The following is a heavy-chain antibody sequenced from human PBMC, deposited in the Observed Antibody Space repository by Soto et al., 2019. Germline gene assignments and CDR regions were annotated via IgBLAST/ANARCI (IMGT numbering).Heavy chain of an antibody. Sequence: QITLKESGPTLVKPTQTLTLTCTFSGFSLSTSGVGVGWIRQPPGKALEWLALIYWDDDKRYSPSLKSRLTITKDTSKNQVVLTMTNMDPVDTATYYCAHSLYDYDWGTNWFDPWGQGTLVTVSS. V-gene: IGHV2-5*02. CDR1: GFSLSTSGVG. CDR2: IYWDDDK. D-gene: IGHD3-16*01. CDR3: AHSLYDYDWGTNWFDP. J-gene: IGHJ5*02.